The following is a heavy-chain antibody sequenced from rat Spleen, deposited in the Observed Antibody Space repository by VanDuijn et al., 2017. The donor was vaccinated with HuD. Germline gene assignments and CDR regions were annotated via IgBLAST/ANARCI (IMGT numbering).Heavy chain of an antibody. CDR1: GFTFSSSP. V-gene: IGHV5-46*01. CDR2: ITNTGGST. Sequence: EVQLVESGGGLVQPGRSMKFSCAASGFTFSSSPMAWVRQAPGKGLEWVASITNTGGSTYYRDSVKGRFTISRDNAKSTLYLQMNSLQTEDTATYYCARGDSSSPRGGYWGQGVMVTVSS. CDR3: ARGDSSSPRGGY. D-gene: IGHD1-2*01. J-gene: IGHJ2*01.